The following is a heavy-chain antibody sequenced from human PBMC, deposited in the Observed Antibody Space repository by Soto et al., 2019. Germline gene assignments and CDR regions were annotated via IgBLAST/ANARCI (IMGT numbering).Heavy chain of an antibody. Sequence: DVQLVESGGGLVKPGGSLSLSCAASGFTLSSYNMNWVRQAPGKGLEWVSSISSSSNYIYYADSVQGRFTISRDNAKNSLFLQMNSLRGEDTAVYYCARAGNSGFEYFQHWGQGSLVAVSS. D-gene: IGHD6-19*01. CDR2: ISSSSNYI. V-gene: IGHV3-21*01. CDR1: GFTLSSYN. CDR3: ARAGNSGFEYFQH. J-gene: IGHJ1*01.